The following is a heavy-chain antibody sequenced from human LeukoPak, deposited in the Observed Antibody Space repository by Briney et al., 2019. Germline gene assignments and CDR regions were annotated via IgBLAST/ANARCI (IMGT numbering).Heavy chain of an antibody. CDR3: ARSQYSSGWYTLDY. V-gene: IGHV4-59*01. J-gene: IGHJ4*02. CDR1: GGSLSSYY. Sequence: SETLSLTCTVSGGSLSSYYWSWIRQPPGKGLEWIGYIYYSGSTNYNPSLKSRVTISVDTSKNQFSLKLSSVTAADTAVYYCARSQYSSGWYTLDYWGQGTLVTVSS. CDR2: IYYSGST. D-gene: IGHD6-19*01.